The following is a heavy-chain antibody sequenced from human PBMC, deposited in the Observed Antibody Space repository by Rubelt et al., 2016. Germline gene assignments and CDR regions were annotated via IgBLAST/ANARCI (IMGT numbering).Heavy chain of an antibody. Sequence: QVTLRESGPALVKPTQTLTLTCTFSGFSLSTSGMCVSWIRQPPGKALEWLASLDWDDDKYYSTSLKTRLTISKDTSKNQVVLTMTNMDPVDTATYYCARILLPDYYDSSGGMDVWGQGTTVTVSS. V-gene: IGHV2-70*15. CDR3: ARILLPDYYDSSGGMDV. J-gene: IGHJ6*02. CDR1: GFSLSTSGMC. D-gene: IGHD3-22*01. CDR2: LDWDDDK.